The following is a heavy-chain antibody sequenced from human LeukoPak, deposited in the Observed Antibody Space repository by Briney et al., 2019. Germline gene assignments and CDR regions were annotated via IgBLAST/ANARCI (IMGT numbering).Heavy chain of an antibody. J-gene: IGHJ4*02. CDR3: AKVVQYTASTGTGLDY. CDR2: IWYDGSYK. Sequence: PGRSLRLSCAASGFIFSNYGMHWVRQAPGKGLDWVAVIWYDGSYKYYADSVKGRFTISRDNSKNTLYLQMNSLGAEDTAIYYCAKVVQYTASTGTGLDYWAQGTLVTVSS. CDR1: GFIFSNYG. V-gene: IGHV3-33*06. D-gene: IGHD6-13*01.